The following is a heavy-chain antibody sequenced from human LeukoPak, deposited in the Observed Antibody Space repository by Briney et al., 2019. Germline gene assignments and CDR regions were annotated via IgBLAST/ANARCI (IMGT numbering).Heavy chain of an antibody. CDR1: GFTFSSYD. J-gene: IGHJ4*02. Sequence: GGSLRLSCAASGFTFSSYDMHWVRQATGKGLEWVSVIGTSGDTYYAGSVKGRFTISRENAKNSLYLQMNSLTAGDTAVYFCARAVGPYDYWGQGTLVTVSS. CDR3: ARAVGPYDY. V-gene: IGHV3-13*04. D-gene: IGHD3-10*01. CDR2: IGTSGDT.